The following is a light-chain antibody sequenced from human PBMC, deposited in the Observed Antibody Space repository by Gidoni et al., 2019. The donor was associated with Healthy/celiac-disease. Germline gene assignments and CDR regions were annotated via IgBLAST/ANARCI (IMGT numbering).Light chain of an antibody. CDR1: QSISSY. Sequence: DIQMTQSPSSLSASVGDRATLTCRASQSISSYLTWYQQKPGKAPTLLIYAASSLQSGVPSRFSGSGSGTDFTLTISSLQPEDFATYYCQQSYSTPGFTFGPGTKVDIK. CDR3: QQSYSTPGFT. J-gene: IGKJ3*01. V-gene: IGKV1-39*01. CDR2: AAS.